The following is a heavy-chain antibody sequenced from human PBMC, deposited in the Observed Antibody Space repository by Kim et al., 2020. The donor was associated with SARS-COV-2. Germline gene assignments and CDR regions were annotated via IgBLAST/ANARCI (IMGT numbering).Heavy chain of an antibody. D-gene: IGHD7-27*01. CDR2: NT. CDR3: ARDTGLQFDY. Sequence: NTKYSQKFQGRVTITRDTSASTAYMELSSLRSEDTAVYYCARDTGLQFDYWGQGTLVTVSS. V-gene: IGHV1-3*01. J-gene: IGHJ4*02.